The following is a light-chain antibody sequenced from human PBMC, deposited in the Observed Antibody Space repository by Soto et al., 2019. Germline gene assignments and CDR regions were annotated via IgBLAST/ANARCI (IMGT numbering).Light chain of an antibody. CDR1: QSVSSN. CDR2: GAS. J-gene: IGKJ2*01. V-gene: IGKV3-15*01. CDR3: QQHDKWPFT. Sequence: EIVMTQSPATLSVSPGERATLSCRASQSVSSNLAWYQQKPGQAPRLLIYGASTRATGIPARLSGSGSGTEVTITISSRQSEDFAVYYCQQHDKWPFTFGQGTKLDIK.